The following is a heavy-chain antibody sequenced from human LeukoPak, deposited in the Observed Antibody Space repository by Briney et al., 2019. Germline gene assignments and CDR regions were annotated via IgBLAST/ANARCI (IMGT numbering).Heavy chain of an antibody. Sequence: SETLSLTCAVYGGSFSGYYWSWIRQPPGKGLEWIGEINHSGSTNYNPSLKSRVTISVDTSKNQFSLKLSSVTAADTAVYYCARSLYDSSGYYPLDYWGQGTLVTVSS. J-gene: IGHJ4*02. CDR1: GGSFSGYY. D-gene: IGHD3-22*01. CDR2: INHSGST. V-gene: IGHV4-34*01. CDR3: ARSLYDSSGYYPLDY.